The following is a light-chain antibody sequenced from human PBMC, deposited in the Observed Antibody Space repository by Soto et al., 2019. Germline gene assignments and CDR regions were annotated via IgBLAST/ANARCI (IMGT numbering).Light chain of an antibody. CDR3: QKYESTPPT. V-gene: IGKV4-1*01. J-gene: IGKJ2*01. CDR2: WAS. Sequence: DIVMTQSPDSLAVSLGERATINCKSSQSVLYSSNNKNYLAWYQQRPGQPPKLLIYWASTRESGVPDRFSGSGSGTDFTLTITSLQAEDVAVYYCQKYESTPPTFGQGPKLEI. CDR1: QSVLYSSNNKNY.